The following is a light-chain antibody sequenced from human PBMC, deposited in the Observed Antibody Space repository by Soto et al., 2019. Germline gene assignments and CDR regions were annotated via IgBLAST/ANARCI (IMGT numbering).Light chain of an antibody. CDR3: QQSYSNMWT. CDR2: AAS. CDR1: QGISSY. J-gene: IGKJ1*01. V-gene: IGKV1-8*01. Sequence: AIRMTQSPSSLSASTGDRVTITCRASQGISSYLAWYQQKPGKAPKLLIYAASTLQSGVPSRFSGSGSGTDFTLTISCLQSEDFATYYCQQSYSNMWTFGQGTKVDIK.